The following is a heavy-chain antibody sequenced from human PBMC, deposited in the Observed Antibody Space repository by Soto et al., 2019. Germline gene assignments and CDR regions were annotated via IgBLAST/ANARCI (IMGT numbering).Heavy chain of an antibody. CDR3: ARRIGYYYDSSGYYSGAFDI. J-gene: IGHJ3*02. V-gene: IGHV5-51*01. Sequence: YWSGRMLKKTGKGLEWMGIIYPGDSDTRYSPSFQGQVTISADKSISTAYLQWSSLKASDTAMYYCARRIGYYYDSSGYYSGAFDIWGQGTMVTVSS. CDR2: IYPGDSDT. CDR1: YW. D-gene: IGHD3-22*01.